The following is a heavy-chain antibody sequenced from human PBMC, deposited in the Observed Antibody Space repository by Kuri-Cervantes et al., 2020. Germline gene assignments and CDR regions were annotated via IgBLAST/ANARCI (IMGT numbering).Heavy chain of an antibody. V-gene: IGHV1-18*04. CDR3: ARDYGVYSSGRIDY. D-gene: IGHD6-19*01. J-gene: IGHJ4*02. CDR2: INAGNGNT. CDR1: GYSFTSYW. Sequence: ASVKVSCKGSGYSFTSYWIGWVRQAPGQRLEWMGWINAGNGNTKYSQKLQGRVTMTTDTSTSTAYMELRSLRSDDTAVYYCARDYGVYSSGRIDYWGQGTLVTVSS.